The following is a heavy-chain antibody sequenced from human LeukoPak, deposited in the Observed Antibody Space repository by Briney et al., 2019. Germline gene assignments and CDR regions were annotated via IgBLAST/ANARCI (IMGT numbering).Heavy chain of an antibody. CDR1: GFTFSSYW. D-gene: IGHD3-22*01. V-gene: IGHV3-23*01. Sequence: GGSLRLSCAASGFTFSSYWMHWVRQAPGKGLEWVSAISGSGGSTYYADSVKGRFTISRDNSKNTLYLQMNSLRAEDTAVYYCAKLTPWDDSSGPFDYWGQGTLVTVSS. J-gene: IGHJ4*02. CDR3: AKLTPWDDSSGPFDY. CDR2: ISGSGGST.